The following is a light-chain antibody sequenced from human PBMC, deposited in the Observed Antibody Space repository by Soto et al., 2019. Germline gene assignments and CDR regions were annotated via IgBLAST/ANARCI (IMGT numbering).Light chain of an antibody. CDR2: AAS. CDR1: QSINSY. V-gene: IGKV1-39*01. Sequence: DIQMTQSPMSLSASVGERVTITCRASQSINSYLNWYQQKPGKAPKLLIYAASSLQSGVPSRFSGSGSGTDFTLTMSSLQPEDFATYYCQQSFSKFLYTFGQGTKLEIK. J-gene: IGKJ2*01. CDR3: QQSFSKFLYT.